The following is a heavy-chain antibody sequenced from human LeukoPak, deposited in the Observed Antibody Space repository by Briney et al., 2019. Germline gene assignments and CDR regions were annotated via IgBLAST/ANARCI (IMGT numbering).Heavy chain of an antibody. D-gene: IGHD5-24*01. Sequence: SVKVSCKASGGTFSSYAINWVRQAPGQGLEWMGGIIPIFGTANYAQKFQGRVTITADESTSTAYMELSSLRSEDTAVYYCARDDSEMATIDEDPYPYYYYGMDVWGQGTTVTVSS. CDR2: IIPIFGTA. J-gene: IGHJ6*02. V-gene: IGHV1-69*01. CDR1: GGTFSSYA. CDR3: ARDDSEMATIDEDPYPYYYYGMDV.